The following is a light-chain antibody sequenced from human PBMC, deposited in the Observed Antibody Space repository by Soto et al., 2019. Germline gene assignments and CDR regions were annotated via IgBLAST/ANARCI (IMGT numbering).Light chain of an antibody. CDR2: AAS. CDR1: QNINNY. J-gene: IGKJ1*01. V-gene: IGKV1-27*01. CDR3: QKYNSAPPWT. Sequence: IQMTQSPSSLSASVGDRVTITCRASQNINNYLNWYQQKPGKAPKLLIYAASTLQSGVPSRFSGSGSGTDFTLTISSLQPEDVATYYCQKYNSAPPWTFGQGTKVDIK.